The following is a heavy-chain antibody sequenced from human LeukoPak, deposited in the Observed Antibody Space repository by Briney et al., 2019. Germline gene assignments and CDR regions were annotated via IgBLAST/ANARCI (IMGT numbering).Heavy chain of an antibody. J-gene: IGHJ6*02. CDR3: ARNNGMDV. Sequence: PGGSLRLSCAASGFALSSHWMTWVGQVQGRGPEWVANVNRDGSETYYLDSVKGRFTISKDNAKNSLYLQMNSLRAEDTALYHCARNNGMDVWGQGTTVIVSS. V-gene: IGHV3-7*03. CDR1: GFALSSHW. CDR2: VNRDGSET.